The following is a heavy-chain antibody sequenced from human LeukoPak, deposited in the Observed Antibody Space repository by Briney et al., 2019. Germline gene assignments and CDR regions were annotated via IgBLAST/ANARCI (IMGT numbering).Heavy chain of an antibody. D-gene: IGHD2-21*01. J-gene: IGHJ4*02. Sequence: ASVKVSCKASGYTFTGYYMHWVRQAPGQGLEWMGWINPNSGGTNYAQKFQGRVTMTRDTSISTAYMELSRLRSDDTAVYYCARRPYWGSILYFDYWGQGTLVTVSS. CDR1: GYTFTGYY. CDR2: INPNSGGT. CDR3: ARRPYWGSILYFDY. V-gene: IGHV1-2*02.